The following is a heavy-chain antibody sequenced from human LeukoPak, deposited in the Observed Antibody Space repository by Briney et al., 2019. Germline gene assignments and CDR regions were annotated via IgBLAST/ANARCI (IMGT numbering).Heavy chain of an antibody. CDR1: GGSISSYY. Sequence: MPSETLSLTCTVSGGSISSYYWSWIRQPPGKGLEWIGYIYYSGSTNYNPSLKSRVTISVDTSKNQFSLKLSSVTAADTAVYYCARHRRYQNWFDPWGQGTLVTVSS. D-gene: IGHD1-14*01. J-gene: IGHJ5*02. V-gene: IGHV4-59*08. CDR2: IYYSGST. CDR3: ARHRRYQNWFDP.